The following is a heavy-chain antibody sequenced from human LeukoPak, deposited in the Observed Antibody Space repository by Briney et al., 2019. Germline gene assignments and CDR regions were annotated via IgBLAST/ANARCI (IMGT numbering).Heavy chain of an antibody. Sequence: GGSLRLSCAASGFTFSSHGMNWVRQAPGKGLEWVSGVSPNGVITYYADSVKGRFTISRDNSKGTVYLQMNSLRPEDTAVYYCAKDDAWLQYGDWGRGTLVTVSS. J-gene: IGHJ4*02. V-gene: IGHV3-23*01. D-gene: IGHD5-24*01. CDR2: VSPNGVIT. CDR3: AKDDAWLQYGD. CDR1: GFTFSSHG.